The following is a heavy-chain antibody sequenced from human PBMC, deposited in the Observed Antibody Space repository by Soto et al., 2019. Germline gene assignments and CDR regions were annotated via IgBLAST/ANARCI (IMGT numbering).Heavy chain of an antibody. Sequence: GGSLRLSCAASGFTFSSYSMNWVRQAPGKGLEWVSYISSSSSTIYYADSVKGRFTISRDNAKNSLYLQMNSLRDEDTAVYYCAREAGYCSGGSCRNWFDPWGQGTLVTVSS. CDR2: ISSSSSTI. D-gene: IGHD2-15*01. V-gene: IGHV3-48*02. CDR1: GFTFSSYS. CDR3: AREAGYCSGGSCRNWFDP. J-gene: IGHJ5*02.